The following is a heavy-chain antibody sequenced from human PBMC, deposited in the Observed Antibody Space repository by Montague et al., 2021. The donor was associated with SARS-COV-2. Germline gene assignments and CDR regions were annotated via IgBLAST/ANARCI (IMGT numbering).Heavy chain of an antibody. V-gene: IGHV4-4*02. D-gene: IGHD6-13*01. CDR1: GDSISTSTW. J-gene: IGHJ6*02. Sequence: SETLSLTCRVSGDSISTSTWCTWVRQTPGKGLEWIGEIFHSGTINYNPSLKSRVSISVDKSNNQSSLRLSSLIAADTAVYYCATLSRRTAAGTRDYFGLDVWGQGTTVVVSS. CDR2: IFHSGTI. CDR3: ATLSRRTAAGTRDYFGLDV.